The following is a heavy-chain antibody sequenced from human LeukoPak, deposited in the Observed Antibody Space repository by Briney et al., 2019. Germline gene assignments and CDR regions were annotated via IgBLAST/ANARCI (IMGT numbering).Heavy chain of an antibody. J-gene: IGHJ6*02. V-gene: IGHV3-48*03. Sequence: GGSLRLSCAASGFTFSSYEINWIRQAPGKGLEWVSYISSSGSTIHYADSVKGRFTISRDNAKNSLYLQMNGLRAEDTAVYYCARDRTPYYENSGQLYYYYGMDVWGQGTTVTVSS. D-gene: IGHD3-22*01. CDR2: ISSSGSTI. CDR3: ARDRTPYYENSGQLYYYYGMDV. CDR1: GFTFSSYE.